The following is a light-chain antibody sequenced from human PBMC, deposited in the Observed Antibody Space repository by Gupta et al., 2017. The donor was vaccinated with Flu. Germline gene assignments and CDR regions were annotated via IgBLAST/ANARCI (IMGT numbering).Light chain of an antibody. V-gene: IGKV1D-12*01. CDR2: AAS. CDR3: QQTDSLPPWT. CDR1: PRFDSW. Sequence: DIQMTQSPSAVSASVGDRVTITCRASPRFDSWLAWYQHKPGKAPKLLIYAASTLQNKVPSRFSGSAYGTDFTLTISSRQPEDFATYYCQQTDSLPPWTFGQGTKVEVK. J-gene: IGKJ1*01.